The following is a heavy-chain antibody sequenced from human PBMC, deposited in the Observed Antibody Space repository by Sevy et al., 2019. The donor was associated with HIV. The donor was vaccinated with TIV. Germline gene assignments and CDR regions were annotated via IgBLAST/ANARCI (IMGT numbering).Heavy chain of an antibody. Sequence: GGSLRLSCAASGFTFSDYDMSWIRQAPGKGLEWVSYISSSSSYTNYADSVKGRFTISRDNAKNSLYLQMNSLRAEDTAVYYCAREGAGYYDSSGYYLWGQGTLVTISS. J-gene: IGHJ5*02. V-gene: IGHV3-11*06. D-gene: IGHD3-22*01. CDR2: ISSSSSYT. CDR1: GFTFSDYD. CDR3: AREGAGYYDSSGYYL.